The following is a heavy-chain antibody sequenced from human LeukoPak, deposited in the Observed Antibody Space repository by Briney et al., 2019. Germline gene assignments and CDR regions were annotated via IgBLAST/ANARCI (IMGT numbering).Heavy chain of an antibody. J-gene: IGHJ4*02. Sequence: GGSLRLSCAASGFTVSTNYMSWVRQAPGKGLEWVSVIYTGGSTFYADPVKDRFTISRDNAKNSLYLQMNSLRAEDTAVYYCAKSYCGGDCRGLGDDYWGQGTLVTVSS. CDR3: AKSYCGGDCRGLGDDY. D-gene: IGHD2-21*01. CDR2: IYTGGST. V-gene: IGHV3-66*01. CDR1: GFTVSTNY.